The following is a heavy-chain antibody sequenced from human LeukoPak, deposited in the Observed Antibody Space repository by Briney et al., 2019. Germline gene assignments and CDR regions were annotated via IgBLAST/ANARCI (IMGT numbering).Heavy chain of an antibody. Sequence: GGSLRLSCAASGFTFSSYSMNWVRQAPGKGLEWVSSISSSSSYIYYADSLKGRFTISRDNSKNTLYLQMNSLRAEDTAVYYCAKDQSSSITMLRGRLDYWGQGTLVTVSS. CDR2: ISSSSSYI. CDR1: GFTFSSYS. CDR3: AKDQSSSITMLRGRLDY. D-gene: IGHD3-10*01. J-gene: IGHJ4*02. V-gene: IGHV3-21*01.